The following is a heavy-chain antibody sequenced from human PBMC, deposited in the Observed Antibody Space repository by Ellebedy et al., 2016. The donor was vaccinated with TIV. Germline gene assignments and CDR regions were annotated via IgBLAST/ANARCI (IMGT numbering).Heavy chain of an antibody. CDR1: GFSVSSND. D-gene: IGHD6-13*01. J-gene: IGHJ4*02. CDR3: AKGSIGAATSCLDD. CDR2: IYSGGYDGDSR. Sequence: PGGSLRLSCTASGFSVSSNDMSWVRQAPGKGLEWSSLIYSGGYDGDSRYYADSVRGRFTMSRDTSKNTLYLQMNSLRTEDTAVYYCAKGSIGAATSCLDDWGQGTLVTVSS. V-gene: IGHV3-53*01.